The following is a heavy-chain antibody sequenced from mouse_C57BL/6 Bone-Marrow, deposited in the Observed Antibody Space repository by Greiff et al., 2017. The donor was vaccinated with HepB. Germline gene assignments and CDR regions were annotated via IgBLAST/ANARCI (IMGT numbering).Heavy chain of an antibody. J-gene: IGHJ4*01. CDR2: IDPENGDT. V-gene: IGHV14-4*01. CDR3: TTIYDGYYSRRVVDAMDY. CDR1: GFNIKDDY. Sequence: VQLQQSGAELVRPGASVKLSCTASGFNIKDDYMHWVKQRHEQGLEWIGWIDPENGDTEYASKFQGKATITADTSSNTAYLQLSSLTSEDTAVYYCTTIYDGYYSRRVVDAMDYWGQGTSVTVSS. D-gene: IGHD2-3*01.